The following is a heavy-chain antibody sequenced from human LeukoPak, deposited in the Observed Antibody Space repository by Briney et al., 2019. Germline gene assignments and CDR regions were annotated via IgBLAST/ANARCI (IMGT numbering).Heavy chain of an antibody. D-gene: IGHD6-13*01. Sequence: SVKVSCKASGGTFSSYAISWVRQAPGQGLEWMGGIIPIFGTANYAQKFQGRVTITADESTSTAYMELSSLRSEDTAVYYCAREATSRLVPASAGKDFDYWGQGTLVTVSS. V-gene: IGHV1-69*01. CDR2: IIPIFGTA. J-gene: IGHJ4*02. CDR1: GGTFSSYA. CDR3: AREATSRLVPASAGKDFDY.